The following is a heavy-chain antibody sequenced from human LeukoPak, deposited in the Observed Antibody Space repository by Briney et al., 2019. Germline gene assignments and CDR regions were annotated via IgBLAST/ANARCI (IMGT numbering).Heavy chain of an antibody. CDR1: GFTFSSYA. D-gene: IGHD6-19*01. Sequence: GRSLRLSCAASGFTFSSYAMHWVRQAPGKGLEWVAVVSYDGTNKYYADSVKGRFTISRDNAKNSLYLQMNSLRAEDTAVYYCARAPVAGTSYFDYWGQGTLVTVSS. V-gene: IGHV3-30-3*01. J-gene: IGHJ4*02. CDR2: VSYDGTNK. CDR3: ARAPVAGTSYFDY.